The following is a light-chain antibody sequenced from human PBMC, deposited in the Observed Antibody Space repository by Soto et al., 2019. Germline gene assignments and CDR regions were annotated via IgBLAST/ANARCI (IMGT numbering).Light chain of an antibody. CDR3: QSYDSSLSALYV. J-gene: IGLJ1*01. CDR2: GNS. V-gene: IGLV1-40*01. CDR1: SSNIGAGYD. Sequence: QSALTQPPSVSGAPGQRVTISCTGSSSNIGAGYDVHWYQQLPGTAPKLLIYGNSNRPSGVPDRFSGSKSGTSASLANTGLQAEDEADYYCQSYDSSLSALYVFGTGTKVTVL.